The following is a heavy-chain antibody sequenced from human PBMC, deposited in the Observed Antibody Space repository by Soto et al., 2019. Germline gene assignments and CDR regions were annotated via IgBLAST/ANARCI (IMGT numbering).Heavy chain of an antibody. J-gene: IGHJ4*02. Sequence: EVQLVESGGGLVQPGGSLRLACAASGLTVSSNYMSWVRQAPGNGLEWVSVIYSGGSAYYADSVKGRFTITRDNSKTLLYLQMNSLRADDKAVYYCARDGYSYGGGYFDYWGQGTLVTVSS. V-gene: IGHV3-66*01. CDR2: IYSGGSA. D-gene: IGHD5-18*01. CDR1: GLTVSSNY. CDR3: ARDGYSYGGGYFDY.